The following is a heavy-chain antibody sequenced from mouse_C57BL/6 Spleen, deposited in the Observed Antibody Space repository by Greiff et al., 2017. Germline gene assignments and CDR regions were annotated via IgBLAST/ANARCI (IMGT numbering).Heavy chain of an antibody. Sequence: EVKLQESGAELVRPGASVKLSCTASGFNIKDDYMHWVKQRPEQGLEWIGWIDPENGDTEYASKFQGKATITADTSSNTAYLQLSSLTSEDTAVYYCTTSDYGSSYPSFDYWGQGTTLTVSS. J-gene: IGHJ2*01. D-gene: IGHD1-1*01. CDR2: IDPENGDT. CDR1: GFNIKDDY. CDR3: TTSDYGSSYPSFDY. V-gene: IGHV14-4*01.